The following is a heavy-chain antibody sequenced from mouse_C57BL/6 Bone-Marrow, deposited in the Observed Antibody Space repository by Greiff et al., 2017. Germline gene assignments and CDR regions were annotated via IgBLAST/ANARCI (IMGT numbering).Heavy chain of an antibody. D-gene: IGHD2-2*01. CDR3: ANDLLWLRRYYYAMDY. CDR2: INPNNGGT. Sequence: EVQLQQSGPELVKPGASVKMSCKASGYTFTDYNMHWVKQSHGKSLEWIGYINPNNGGTSYNQKFKGKATLTVNKSSSTAYMELRSLTSEDSAVYYCANDLLWLRRYYYAMDYWGQGTSVPVSS. V-gene: IGHV1-22*01. CDR1: GYTFTDYN. J-gene: IGHJ4*01.